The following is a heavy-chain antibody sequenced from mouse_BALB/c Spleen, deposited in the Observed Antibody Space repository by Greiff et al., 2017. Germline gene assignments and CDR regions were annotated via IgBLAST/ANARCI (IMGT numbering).Heavy chain of an antibody. J-gene: IGHJ1*01. CDR1: GFTFTDYY. CDR3: ARGKDAYGYDVWYFDV. V-gene: IGHV7-3*02. D-gene: IGHD2-2*01. CDR2: IRNKANGYTT. Sequence: EVKLQESGGGLVQPGGSLRLSCATSGFTFTDYYMSWVRQPPGKALEWLGFIRNKANGYTTEYSASVKGRFTISRDNSHSILYLQMNTLRAKDSATYYCARGKDAYGYDVWYFDVWGAGTTVTVSS.